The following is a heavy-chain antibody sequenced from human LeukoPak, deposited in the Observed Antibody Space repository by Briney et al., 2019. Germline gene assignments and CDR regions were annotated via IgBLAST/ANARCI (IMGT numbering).Heavy chain of an antibody. CDR1: VFTFRSYS. V-gene: IGHV3-21*01. J-gene: IGHJ4*02. Sequence: GGSVTLSCAASVFTFRSYSMNWVRQAPGKGRECVSSICSSSIYIYYADSVKGRFTISRHNAKKSLYLQINSLRAEDTAVYYCARLWGVTMIVPPDYWGQGTLVTVSS. CDR3: ARLWGVTMIVPPDY. CDR2: ICSSSIYI. D-gene: IGHD3-22*01.